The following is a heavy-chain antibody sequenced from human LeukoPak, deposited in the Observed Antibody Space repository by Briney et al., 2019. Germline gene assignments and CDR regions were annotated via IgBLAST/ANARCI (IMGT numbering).Heavy chain of an antibody. V-gene: IGHV4-59*01. CDR3: ARDLRGTSCYDY. CDR2: IYYSGST. J-gene: IGHJ4*02. CDR1: GGSMSNYY. D-gene: IGHD2-2*01. Sequence: PSETLSLSCSVSGGSMSNYYWSWLRQPPGKGLEWIGYIYYSGSTNYNPSLKSRVTISVDTSKNQFSLILSSVTAADTAVYYCARDLRGTSCYDYWGPGTLVTVSS.